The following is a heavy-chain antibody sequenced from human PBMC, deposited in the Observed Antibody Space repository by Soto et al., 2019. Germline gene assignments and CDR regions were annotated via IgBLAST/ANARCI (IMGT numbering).Heavy chain of an antibody. J-gene: IGHJ4*02. CDR1: GGTFSSYA. Sequence: GASVKVSCKASGGTFSSYAISWVRQAPGQGLEWMGGIIPILGTANYAQKFQGRVTITADESTSTAYMELSSLRSEDTAVYYCASPAQGGAPLRSFDYWGQGTLVTVSS. V-gene: IGHV1-69*13. CDR3: ASPAQGGAPLRSFDY. CDR2: IIPILGTA. D-gene: IGHD3-10*01.